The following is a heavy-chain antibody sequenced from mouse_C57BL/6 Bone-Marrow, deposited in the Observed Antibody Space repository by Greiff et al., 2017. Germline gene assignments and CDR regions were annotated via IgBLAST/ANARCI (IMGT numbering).Heavy chain of an antibody. CDR2: IRSKSSNYAT. CDR3: VRAAQASHYFDY. CDR1: GFTFNTYA. D-gene: IGHD3-2*02. J-gene: IGHJ2*01. Sequence: EVMLVESGGGLVQPKGSLKLSCAASGFTFNTYAMHWVRQAPGKGLEWVARIRSKSSNYATYYADSVKDRFTISRDDSQSMLYLQMNSLKTEDTAMYYCVRAAQASHYFDYWGQGTTLTVSS. V-gene: IGHV10-3*01.